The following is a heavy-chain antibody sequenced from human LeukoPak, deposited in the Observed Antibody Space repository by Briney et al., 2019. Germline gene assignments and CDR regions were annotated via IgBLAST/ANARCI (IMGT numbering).Heavy chain of an antibody. V-gene: IGHV1-2*02. CDR2: INPNSGGT. CDR3: ARDNELRYFDWSPRYYYYYYMDV. CDR1: GYTFTGYY. J-gene: IGHJ6*03. Sequence: GASVKVSCKASGYTFTGYYMHWVRQAPGQGLEWMGWINPNSGGTNYAQKFQGRVTMTRDTSISTAYMELSRLRSDDTAVYHCARDNELRYFDWSPRYYYYYYMDVWGKGTTVTVSS. D-gene: IGHD3-9*01.